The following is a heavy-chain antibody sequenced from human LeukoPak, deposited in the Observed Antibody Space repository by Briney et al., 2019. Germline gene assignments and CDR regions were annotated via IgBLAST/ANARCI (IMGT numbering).Heavy chain of an antibody. CDR3: ARDATGWEDTTYFDY. CDR2: IWNDGSNK. CDR1: GFTFSDYA. V-gene: IGHV3-33*01. Sequence: GGSLRLSCAASGFTFSDYAMHWVRQAPGKGLEWVAVIWNDGSNKYYADSVKGRFTISRDNAKNSLYLQMNSLRAEDTAVYFCARDATGWEDTTYFDYWGQGTLVTVSS. D-gene: IGHD1-1*01. J-gene: IGHJ4*02.